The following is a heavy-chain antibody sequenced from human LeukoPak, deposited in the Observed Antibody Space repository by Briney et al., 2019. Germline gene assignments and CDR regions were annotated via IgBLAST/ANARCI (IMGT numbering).Heavy chain of an antibody. CDR2: IRSKTNSYAT. J-gene: IGHJ4*02. CDR1: GFTFSSYA. CDR3: TRRYYFDSSGYYQGDY. V-gene: IGHV3-73*01. Sequence: PGRSLRLSCAASGFTFSSYAMHWVRQASGKGLEWVGRIRSKTNSYATSYGASVKGRFTISRDDSKNTAYLQMNSLKTEDTAVYYCTRRYYFDSSGYYQGDYWGQGTLVTVSS. D-gene: IGHD3-22*01.